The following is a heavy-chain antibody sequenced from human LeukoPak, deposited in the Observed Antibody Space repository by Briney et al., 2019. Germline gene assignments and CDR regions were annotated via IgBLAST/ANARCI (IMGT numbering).Heavy chain of an antibody. J-gene: IGHJ3*02. D-gene: IGHD3-10*01. CDR3: ARRRYGLGSYSDAYDI. CDR2: IDTAGGT. CDR1: GFTFISYD. V-gene: IGHV3-13*04. Sequence: GGSLRLSCAASGFTFISYDMHWVRQPTGKGLEWVSGIDTAGGTYYAGSVKGRFTISRENAKNSLSLQMNSLRAGDTAVYYCARRRYGLGSYSDAYDIWGQGTMVTVSS.